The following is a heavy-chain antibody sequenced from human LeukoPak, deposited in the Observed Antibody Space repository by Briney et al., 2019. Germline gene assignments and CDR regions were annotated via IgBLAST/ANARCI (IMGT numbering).Heavy chain of an antibody. CDR1: GFTFSDYY. CDR3: ARRDDLDY. J-gene: IGHJ4*02. D-gene: IGHD1-1*01. V-gene: IGHV3-11*03. Sequence: GGSLGLSCAASGFTFSDYYMSWIRQAPGKGLEWVSYISSYSYTNYADSVKGRFTISRDNTKNSLYLQMNSLRAEDTAVYYCARRDDLDYWGQGTLVTVSS. CDR2: ISSYSYT.